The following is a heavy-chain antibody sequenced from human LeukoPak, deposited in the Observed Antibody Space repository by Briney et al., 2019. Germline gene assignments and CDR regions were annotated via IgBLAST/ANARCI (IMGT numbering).Heavy chain of an antibody. CDR2: IETDGDEK. CDR3: ARDIPSGFYTPDY. D-gene: IGHD5-12*01. V-gene: IGHV3-7*01. Sequence: GGSQRLSCVASGFTFSDYWMSWVGQAPGMGLEWVANIETDGDEKNYVDSVKGRFTISRDNARNSLYLQMSSLRVEDAAVYYCARDIPSGFYTPDYWGRGTLVTVSS. J-gene: IGHJ4*02. CDR1: GFTFSDYW.